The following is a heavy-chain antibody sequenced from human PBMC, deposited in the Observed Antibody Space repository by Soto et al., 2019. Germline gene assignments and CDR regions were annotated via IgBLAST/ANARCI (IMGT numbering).Heavy chain of an antibody. CDR1: GGSFSGYY. CDR3: AGYYDSSGRY. Sequence: PSETLSLTCAVYGGSFSGYYWGWIRQPPGKGLEWIGEINHSGSTNYNPSLKSRVTISVDTSKNQFSLKLSSVTAADTAVYYCAGYYDSSGRYWGQGTLVTVSS. J-gene: IGHJ4*02. D-gene: IGHD3-22*01. V-gene: IGHV4-34*01. CDR2: INHSGST.